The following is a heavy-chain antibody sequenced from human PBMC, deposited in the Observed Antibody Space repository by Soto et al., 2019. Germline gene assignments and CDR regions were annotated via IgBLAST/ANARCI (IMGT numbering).Heavy chain of an antibody. V-gene: IGHV4-30-4*01. CDR1: GGSISSGDYY. D-gene: IGHD1-1*01. J-gene: IGHJ4*02. CDR2: IYYSGST. Sequence: PSETLSLTCTVSGGSISSGDYYWSWIRQPPGKGLEWIGYIYYSGSTYYNPSLKSRVTISVDTSKNQFSLKLSSVTAADTAVYYCARGGNGNVFDYWDQGTLVTVSS. CDR3: ARGGNGNVFDY.